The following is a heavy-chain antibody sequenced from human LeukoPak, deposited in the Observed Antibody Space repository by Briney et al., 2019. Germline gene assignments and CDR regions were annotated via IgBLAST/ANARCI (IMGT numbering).Heavy chain of an antibody. CDR2: IYSGGST. CDR1: GFTVSSNY. D-gene: IGHD4-17*01. V-gene: IGHV3-66*01. CDR3: ARDRYYGDHTQVDY. Sequence: QAGGSLRLSCAASGFTVSSNYMSWVRQAPGKGLEWVSVIYSGGSTYYADSVKGRFTISRDNAKNSLYLQMNSLRAEDTAVYYCARDRYYGDHTQVDYWGQGTLVTVSS. J-gene: IGHJ4*02.